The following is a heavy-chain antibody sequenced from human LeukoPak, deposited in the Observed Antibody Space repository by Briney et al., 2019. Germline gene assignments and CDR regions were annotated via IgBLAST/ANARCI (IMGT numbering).Heavy chain of an antibody. CDR2: ISGYNGKT. D-gene: IGHD3-16*01. CDR3: ARDINYVVNY. V-gene: IGHV1-18*01. CDR1: GYTFTSYG. Sequence: ASVKVSCKASGYTFTSYGISWVRQAPGQGLEWMGWISGYNGKTNYAQKFQGRVTMTTDTPTSTAYMELRSLTSDDTAVYYCARDINYVVNYWGQGTLATVSS. J-gene: IGHJ4*02.